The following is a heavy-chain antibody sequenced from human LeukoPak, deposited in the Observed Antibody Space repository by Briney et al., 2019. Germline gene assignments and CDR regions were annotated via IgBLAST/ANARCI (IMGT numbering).Heavy chain of an antibody. J-gene: IGHJ5*02. CDR2: INHSGST. Sequence: SETLSLTCAVYGGSFSGYYWSWIRQPPGKGLEWIGEINHSGSTNYNPSLKSRVTMSVDTSKNQFSLKLSSATAADTAVYYCARGGIGSGNWFDPWGQGTLVTVSS. CDR3: ARGGIGSGNWFDP. CDR1: GGSFSGYY. D-gene: IGHD3-10*01. V-gene: IGHV4-34*01.